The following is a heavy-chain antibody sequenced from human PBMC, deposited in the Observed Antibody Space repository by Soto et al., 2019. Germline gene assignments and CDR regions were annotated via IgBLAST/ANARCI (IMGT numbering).Heavy chain of an antibody. CDR3: ARGNSWSYFDY. CDR1: GYTFTSYA. J-gene: IGHJ4*02. V-gene: IGHV1-3*04. Sequence: QVQLVQSGAEVKKPGASVKVSCKASGYTFTSYAIHWVRQAPGQRLEWMGWINTAKENTKYSQKFQGRVTITRDTSASIVYMALSSLRSEDTAVYYCARGNSWSYFDYWGQGTLVTVSS. CDR2: INTAKENT. D-gene: IGHD6-13*01.